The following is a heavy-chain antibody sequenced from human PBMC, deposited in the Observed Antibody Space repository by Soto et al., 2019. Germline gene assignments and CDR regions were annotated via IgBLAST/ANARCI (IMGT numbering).Heavy chain of an antibody. V-gene: IGHV4-30-2*01. Sequence: SETLSPTCAVSCGSISSGGYSWSWIRQPPGKGLEWIGYIYHSGSTYYNPSLKSRVTISVDRSKNQFSLKLSSVTAADTAVYYCARVGELAYFDYWGQGTLVTVSS. CDR1: CGSISSGGYS. CDR2: IYHSGST. D-gene: IGHD3-10*01. CDR3: ARVGELAYFDY. J-gene: IGHJ4*02.